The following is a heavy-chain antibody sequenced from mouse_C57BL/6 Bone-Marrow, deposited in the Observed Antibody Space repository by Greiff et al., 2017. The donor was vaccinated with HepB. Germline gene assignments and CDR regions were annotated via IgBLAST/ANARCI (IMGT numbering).Heavy chain of an antibody. D-gene: IGHD1-1*01. CDR3: AKLLYWYFDV. CDR2: IYPRSGNT. J-gene: IGHJ1*03. Sequence: VQLQESGAELARPGASVKLSCKASGYTFTSYGISWVKQRTGQGLEWIGEIYPRSGNTYYNEKFKGKATLTADKSSSKAYMELRSLTSEDSAVYFCAKLLYWYFDVWGTGTTVTVSS. V-gene: IGHV1-81*01. CDR1: GYTFTSYG.